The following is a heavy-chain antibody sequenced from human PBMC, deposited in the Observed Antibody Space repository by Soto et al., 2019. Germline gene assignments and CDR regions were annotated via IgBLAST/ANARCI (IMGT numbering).Heavy chain of an antibody. J-gene: IGHJ4*02. CDR3: ARSGYSSGWYTAFDS. D-gene: IGHD6-19*01. V-gene: IGHV4-4*07. CDR2: IYASGST. CDR1: GDSISGYY. Sequence: SETLSLTCTVSGDSISGYYWSWIRQPAGKGLEWIGRIYASGSTISNPSLRSRVALSVDTSKNQFSLKLNSVTAADTAMYYCARSGYSSGWYTAFDSWSQGTLVTVSS.